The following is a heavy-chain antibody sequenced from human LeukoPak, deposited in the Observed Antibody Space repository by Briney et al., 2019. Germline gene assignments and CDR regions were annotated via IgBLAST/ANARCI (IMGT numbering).Heavy chain of an antibody. J-gene: IGHJ5*02. CDR1: GGSFSGYY. V-gene: IGHV4-34*01. Sequence: SETLSLTCAVYGGSFSGYYWSWIRQPPGKGLEWIGEINHSGSTNYNPSLKSRVTISVDTSKNQFSLKLSSVTAADTAVYYCARHVWFGEHNGHENWFDPWGQGTLVIVSS. CDR3: ARHVWFGEHNGHENWFDP. CDR2: INHSGST. D-gene: IGHD3-10*01.